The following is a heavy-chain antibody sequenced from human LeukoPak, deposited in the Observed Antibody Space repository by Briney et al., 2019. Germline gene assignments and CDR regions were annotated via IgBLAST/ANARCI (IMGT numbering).Heavy chain of an antibody. Sequence: GESLKISCAASGFTFSSYSMDWVRQGPGKGLEWVAVISYDGSNKYYADSVKGRFTISRDNSKNTLYLQMNSLRAEDTAVYYCARDSGWYSDYWGQGTLVTVSS. J-gene: IGHJ4*02. CDR3: ARDSGWYSDY. V-gene: IGHV3-30-3*01. CDR1: GFTFSSYS. CDR2: ISYDGSNK. D-gene: IGHD6-19*01.